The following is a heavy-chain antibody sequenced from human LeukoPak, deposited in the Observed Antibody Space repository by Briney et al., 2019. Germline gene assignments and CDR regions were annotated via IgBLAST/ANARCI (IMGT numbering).Heavy chain of an antibody. CDR1: GFTFSSYW. CDR3: ARDPPAWSGYYDY. D-gene: IGHD3-3*01. J-gene: IGHJ4*02. Sequence: QPGGSLRLSCAASGFTFSSYWMHWVRQAPGKGLVWVSRLNSDGSSTSYADSVKGRFTISRDNAKNTLYLQMNSLRAEDTAVYYCARDPPAWSGYYDYRGQGTLVTVSS. V-gene: IGHV3-74*01. CDR2: LNSDGSST.